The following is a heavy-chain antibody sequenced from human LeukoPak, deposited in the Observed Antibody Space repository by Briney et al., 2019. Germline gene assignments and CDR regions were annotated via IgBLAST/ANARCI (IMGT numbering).Heavy chain of an antibody. Sequence: SETLSLTCNVAENSVSGGFYWAWIRQPPGKGLEWIGSIYHSGTTYYNPSLNRRVTMSVDTFKNQFSLNLSSVTAADTAVYYCARAVRYFDWIDYWGQGTLVTVSS. V-gene: IGHV4-38-2*02. CDR3: ARAVRYFDWIDY. CDR2: IYHSGTT. J-gene: IGHJ4*02. D-gene: IGHD3-9*01. CDR1: ENSVSGGFY.